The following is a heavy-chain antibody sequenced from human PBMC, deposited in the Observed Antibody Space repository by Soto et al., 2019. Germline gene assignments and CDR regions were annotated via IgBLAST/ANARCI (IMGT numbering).Heavy chain of an antibody. CDR2: ISSSGTTI. CDR3: ARDTGWYYFDY. D-gene: IGHD6-19*01. J-gene: IGHJ4*02. Sequence: GSLRLSCAASGFTFSDHYMSWIRQAPGKGLEWVSYISSSGTTIYNADSVKGRFTISRDNAKNSLYLQMNSLRAEDTAVYYCARDTGWYYFDYWGQGTPVTVSS. CDR1: GFTFSDHY. V-gene: IGHV3-11*01.